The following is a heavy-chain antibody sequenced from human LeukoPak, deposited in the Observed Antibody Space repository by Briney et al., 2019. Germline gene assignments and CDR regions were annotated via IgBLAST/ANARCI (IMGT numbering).Heavy chain of an antibody. CDR1: RYTFTCYG. V-gene: IGHV1-18*01. CDR2: IGAYNGNT. Sequence: ASVKVSCKASRYTFTCYGISWVGQAPGQGREGMGWIGAYNGNTNYAQKLQGRVTMTTDTSTSTAYMELRSLRSDDTAVYYRARNKYYYDSSGYYDYWGQGTLVTVSS. CDR3: ARNKYYYDSSGYYDY. D-gene: IGHD3-22*01. J-gene: IGHJ4*02.